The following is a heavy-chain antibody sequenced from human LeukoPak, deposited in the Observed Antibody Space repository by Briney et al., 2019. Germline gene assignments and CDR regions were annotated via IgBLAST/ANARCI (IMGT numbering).Heavy chain of an antibody. D-gene: IGHD6-13*01. V-gene: IGHV1-2*02. J-gene: IGHJ6*03. CDR2: INPNSGGT. Sequence: GASVKVSCKASGYSFTGYYMHWVRQAPGQGLEWMGWINPNSGGTNYAQKFQGRVTMTRDTSISTAYMELSRLRSDDTAVYYCARGETSSWYRYYYYYYMDVWGKGTTVTVSS. CDR1: GYSFTGYY. CDR3: ARGETSSWYRYYYYYYMDV.